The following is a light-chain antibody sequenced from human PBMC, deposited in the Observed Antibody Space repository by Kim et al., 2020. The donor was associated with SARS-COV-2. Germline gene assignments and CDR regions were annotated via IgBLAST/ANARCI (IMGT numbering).Light chain of an antibody. V-gene: IGKV3-15*01. CDR2: GAS. Sequence: EIVMTQSPGTLSVSPGERATLSCRASQSVSSNLAWYQQKPGQAPRLLIYGASTRATGIPARFSGSGSGTEFTLTISSLQSEDIAVYYYQQYNDWPLFGGGTKVDIK. CDR3: QQYNDWPL. CDR1: QSVSSN. J-gene: IGKJ4*01.